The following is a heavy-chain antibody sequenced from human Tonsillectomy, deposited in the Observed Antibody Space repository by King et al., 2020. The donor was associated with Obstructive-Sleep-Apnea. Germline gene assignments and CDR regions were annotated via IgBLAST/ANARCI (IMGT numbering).Heavy chain of an antibody. CDR3: ARGAGDYVWGSYRPDY. D-gene: IGHD3-16*02. CDR1: GFTFSTFG. J-gene: IGHJ4*02. CDR2: ITTGSYI. Sequence: VQLVESGGGLGKPGGSLRLSCAASGFTFSTFGMNWVRQAPGKGLEWVSSITTGSYIYYADSWKGRFTIFSDNANNSLFLQMNSLRAEDTAVYYCARGAGDYVWGSYRPDYWGQGTLVTVSS. V-gene: IGHV3-21*01.